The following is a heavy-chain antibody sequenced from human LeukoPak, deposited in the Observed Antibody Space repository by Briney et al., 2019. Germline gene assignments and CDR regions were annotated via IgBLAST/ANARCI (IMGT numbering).Heavy chain of an antibody. CDR2: ISSSGSTI. D-gene: IGHD3-16*01. CDR3: ALHEYYLGVDY. CDR1: GFTFSSYE. J-gene: IGHJ4*02. Sequence: GGSLRLSCAASGFTFSSYEMNWVRQAPGKGLEWVSYISSSGSTIYYADSVKGRFTISRDNAKNSLYLQMNSLRAEDTTVYYCALHEYYLGVDYWGQGTLVTVSS. V-gene: IGHV3-48*03.